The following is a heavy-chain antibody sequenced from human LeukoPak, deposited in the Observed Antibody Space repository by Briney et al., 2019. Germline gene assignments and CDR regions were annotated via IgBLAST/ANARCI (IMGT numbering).Heavy chain of an antibody. D-gene: IGHD3-3*01. CDR2: INSDGSST. CDR3: ARTTYYDSWRELDY. CDR1: GFTFSTYS. J-gene: IGHJ4*02. V-gene: IGHV3-74*01. Sequence: GGSLRLSCAASGFTFSTYSMNWVRQAPGKGLVWVSRINSDGSSTSYADSVKGRFTISRDNAKNTLYLQMNSLRAEDTAVYYCARTTYYDSWRELDYWGQGTLVTVSS.